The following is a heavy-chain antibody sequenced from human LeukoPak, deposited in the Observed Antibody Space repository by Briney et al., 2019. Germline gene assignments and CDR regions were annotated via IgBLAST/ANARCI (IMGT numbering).Heavy chain of an antibody. V-gene: IGHV3-23*01. CDR2: ITSSGETT. J-gene: IGHJ4*02. Sequence: GGSLRLSCAASGSIPFNSYSMSWVRQAPGKGLEWVSAITSSGETTYYADSVKGRFTISRDNSKNVVYLQMNSLRAEDAATYYCAKMQGYSDYWGQGSLVTVSS. CDR3: AKMQGYSDY. CDR1: GSIPFNSYS.